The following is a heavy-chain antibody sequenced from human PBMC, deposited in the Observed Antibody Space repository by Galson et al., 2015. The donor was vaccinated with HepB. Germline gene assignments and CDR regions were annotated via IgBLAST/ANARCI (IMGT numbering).Heavy chain of an antibody. CDR3: ARVLLIVGLADAFDI. Sequence: SVKVSCKASGYTFTSYGISWVRQAPGQGLEWMGWISAYNGNTNYAQKLQGRVTMTTDTSTSTAYMELRSLRSDDTAVYYCARVLLIVGLADAFDIWGQGTMVTVSS. CDR2: ISAYNGNT. J-gene: IGHJ3*02. CDR1: GYTFTSYG. V-gene: IGHV1-18*04. D-gene: IGHD3-22*01.